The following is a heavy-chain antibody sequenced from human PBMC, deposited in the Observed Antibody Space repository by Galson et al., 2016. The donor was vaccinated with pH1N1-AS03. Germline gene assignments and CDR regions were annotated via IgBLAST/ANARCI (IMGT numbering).Heavy chain of an antibody. CDR1: GFTFSDYY. J-gene: IGHJ4*02. D-gene: IGHD3-9*01. CDR2: ITSSGGSGPTI. CDR3: ARGWYGIWAGYLVDPFDY. V-gene: IGHV3-11*01. Sequence: SLRLSCAASGFTFSDYYMSWIRQAPGKGLEWISCITSSGGSGPTIYYADSVKGRFTISRDNAKNSLYLQMNSLRDDDTAVYYCARGWYGIWAGYLVDPFDYWGQGALVTVSS.